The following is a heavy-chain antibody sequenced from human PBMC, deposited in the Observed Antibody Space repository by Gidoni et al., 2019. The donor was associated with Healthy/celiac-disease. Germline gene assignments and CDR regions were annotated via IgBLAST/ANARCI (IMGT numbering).Heavy chain of an antibody. Sequence: QVQLQESSPGLVKPSETLSLTCTVSGGSISSYYWSWIRQPPGKGLEWIGYIYYSGSTNYNPSLKSRVTISVDTSKNQFSLKLSSVTAADTAVYYCARGSWFDPWGQGTLVTVSS. CDR2: IYYSGST. CDR1: GGSISSYY. J-gene: IGHJ5*02. CDR3: ARGSWFDP. V-gene: IGHV4-59*01.